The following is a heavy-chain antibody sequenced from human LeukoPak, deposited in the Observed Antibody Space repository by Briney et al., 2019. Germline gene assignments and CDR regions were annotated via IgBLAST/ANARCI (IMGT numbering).Heavy chain of an antibody. J-gene: IGHJ4*02. CDR3: TRDRYYFDSSGYYY. V-gene: IGHV3-49*02. Sequence: WIRQSPGKGLEWVGFIKSKTYGGTTEYAASVKGRFTISRDDSKRIVYLQMNSLKTEDTALYYCTRDRYYFDSSGYYYWGQGTLVTVSS. CDR2: IKSKTYGGTT. D-gene: IGHD3-22*01.